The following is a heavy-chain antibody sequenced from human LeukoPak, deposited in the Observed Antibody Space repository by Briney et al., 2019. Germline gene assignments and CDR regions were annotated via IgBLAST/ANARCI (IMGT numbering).Heavy chain of an antibody. CDR3: ARWASNSWYRFSDAFDI. Sequence: SETLSLTCAVYGGSFSGYYWSWIRPPPGKGLEWIGEINHSGSTNYNPSLKSRVTISVDTSKNQFSLKLSSVTAADTAVYYCARWASNSWYRFSDAFDIWGQGTMVTVSS. V-gene: IGHV4-34*01. CDR2: INHSGST. CDR1: GGSFSGYY. J-gene: IGHJ3*02. D-gene: IGHD6-13*01.